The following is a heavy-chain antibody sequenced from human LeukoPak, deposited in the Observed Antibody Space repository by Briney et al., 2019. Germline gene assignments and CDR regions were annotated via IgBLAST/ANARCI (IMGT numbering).Heavy chain of an antibody. V-gene: IGHV3-30*04. Sequence: GGSLRLSCAASGFTFSSYAMHWVRQAPGKGLEWVAVISYDGSNKYYADSVKGRFTISRDNSKNSVYLQMNSLRAEDTAIYYCARDGYYGSGSPDYWGQGTLVTVSS. J-gene: IGHJ4*02. D-gene: IGHD3-10*01. CDR1: GFTFSSYA. CDR3: ARDGYYGSGSPDY. CDR2: ISYDGSNK.